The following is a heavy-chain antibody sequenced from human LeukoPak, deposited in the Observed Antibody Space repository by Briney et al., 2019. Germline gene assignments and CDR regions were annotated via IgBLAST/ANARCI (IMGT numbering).Heavy chain of an antibody. CDR2: IYYSGST. CDR1: GGSLISSSDY. CDR3: ARRSSYCSSTSCSVWFDP. D-gene: IGHD2-2*01. J-gene: IGHJ5*02. V-gene: IGHV4-39*01. Sequence: SETLSLTCTVSGGSLISSSDYWGWLRQPPGRGLEWIGSIYYSGSTYYSPSLKSRVTISVDTSKNQFTLKLSSVTAADTAVYYCARRSSYCSSTSCSVWFDPWGQGNLVTVSS.